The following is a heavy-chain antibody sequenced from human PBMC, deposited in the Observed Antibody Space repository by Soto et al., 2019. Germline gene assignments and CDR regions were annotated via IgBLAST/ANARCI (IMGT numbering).Heavy chain of an antibody. Sequence: QVQLQESGPGLVKPSETLSLTCTVSGGSMSSYYWSWIRQPPGKGLEWIGYIYYSGSTNYNPSLRXRXTXXLDTSKNQFSLKLSSVTAADTAVYYCARGGVGADYWGQGTLVTVSS. CDR2: IYYSGST. CDR1: GGSMSSYY. D-gene: IGHD1-26*01. CDR3: ARGGVGADY. V-gene: IGHV4-59*01. J-gene: IGHJ4*02.